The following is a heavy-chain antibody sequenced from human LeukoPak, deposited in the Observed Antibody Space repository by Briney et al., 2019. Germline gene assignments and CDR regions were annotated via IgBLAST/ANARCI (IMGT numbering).Heavy chain of an antibody. Sequence: SETLSLTCTVSGGSISSYYWSWIRQPAGKGLEWIGRIYTSGSTNYNPSLKSRVTMSVDTSKNQFSLKLSSVTAADTAVYYCARGSPWFGDLRDSFDIWGQGTIVTVSS. J-gene: IGHJ3*02. V-gene: IGHV4-4*07. CDR3: ARGSPWFGDLRDSFDI. CDR1: GGSISSYY. CDR2: IYTSGST. D-gene: IGHD3-10*01.